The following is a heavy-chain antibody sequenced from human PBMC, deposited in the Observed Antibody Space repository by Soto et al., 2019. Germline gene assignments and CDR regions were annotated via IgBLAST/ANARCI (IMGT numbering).Heavy chain of an antibody. J-gene: IGHJ4*02. CDR2: ISSSSSYI. Sequence: PGGSLRLSCAASGFTFSSYSMNWVRQAPGKGLEWVSSISSSSSYIYYADSVKGRFTSSRDNAKNSLYLQMNSLRAEDTAVYYCARDAPPYSSSWYPLSAGGWELPLDYWGQGTLVTVSS. V-gene: IGHV3-21*01. CDR1: GFTFSSYS. CDR3: ARDAPPYSSSWYPLSAGGWELPLDY. D-gene: IGHD6-13*01.